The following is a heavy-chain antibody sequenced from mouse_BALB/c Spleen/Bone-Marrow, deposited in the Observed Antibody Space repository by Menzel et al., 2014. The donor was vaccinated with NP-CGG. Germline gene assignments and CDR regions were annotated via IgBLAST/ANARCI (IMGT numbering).Heavy chain of an antibody. Sequence: VQLVESGPGLATPSQNLSITCTVSGFSLTSYDINWIRQPPGKGLEWLGVIWTGGGTNYNSAFMSRLSISKDNSKSQVFLKMNSLQTDDTAIYYCVRESNYGLDYWGQGTTLTVSS. CDR2: IWTGGGT. D-gene: IGHD1-1*01. V-gene: IGHV2-9-2*01. J-gene: IGHJ2*01. CDR3: VRESNYGLDY. CDR1: GFSLTSYD.